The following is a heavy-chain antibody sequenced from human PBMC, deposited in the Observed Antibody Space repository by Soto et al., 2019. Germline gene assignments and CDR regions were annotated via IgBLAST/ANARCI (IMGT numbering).Heavy chain of an antibody. V-gene: IGHV1-69*01. CDR3: ARGQTDYYCSSGDYRGGEDTFDI. J-gene: IGHJ3*02. CDR1: GGTFSNYA. CDR2: IIPTFETA. Sequence: QVQLVQSGGEVKKPGSSVKVSCKSSGGTFSNYAITWVRQAPGQGFEWMGAIIPTFETADYAQKFRGRVTITADESTRTAYLELSSLRSEDTAVYFCARGQTDYYCSSGDYRGGEDTFDIWGQGTMVSVSS. D-gene: IGHD3-22*01.